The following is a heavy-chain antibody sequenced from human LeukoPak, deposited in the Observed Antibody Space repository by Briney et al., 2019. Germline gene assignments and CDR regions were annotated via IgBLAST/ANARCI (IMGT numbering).Heavy chain of an antibody. CDR1: GYTFTTYA. J-gene: IGHJ6*02. Sequence: ASVKVSCKASGYTFTTYAINWVRQAPGQGLEWMGWINTNTGNPTYAQGFTGRFVFSLDTSVSTAYLQISSLKAEDTAVYYCARDLGLVREQHYYYGMDVWGQGTTVTVSS. D-gene: IGHD3-10*01. V-gene: IGHV7-4-1*02. CDR3: ARDLGLVREQHYYYGMDV. CDR2: INTNTGNP.